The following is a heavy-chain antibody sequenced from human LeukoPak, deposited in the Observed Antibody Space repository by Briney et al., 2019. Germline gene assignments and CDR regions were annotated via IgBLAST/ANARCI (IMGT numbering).Heavy chain of an antibody. CDR1: GGSISSSSYY. Sequence: SETLSLTCTVSGGSISSSSYYWGWIRQPPGKGLEWIGSIYYSGSTYYNPSLKSRVTISVDTSKNQFSLKLSSVTAADTAMYYCLKGDYTGPHPIHWGQGTLVTVSS. D-gene: IGHD4-17*01. J-gene: IGHJ4*02. CDR3: LKGDYTGPHPIH. CDR2: IYYSGST. V-gene: IGHV4-39*01.